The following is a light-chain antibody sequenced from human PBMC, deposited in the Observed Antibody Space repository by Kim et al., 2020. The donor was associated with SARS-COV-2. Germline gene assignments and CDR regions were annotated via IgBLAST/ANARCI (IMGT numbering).Light chain of an antibody. Sequence: GDRVTITCRASQSLGNWLAWYQQKPGKTPNLLIYDASSLESGVPSRFSGSGSATEFTLTISSLQPDEFATYYCQQYNDYPLTFGGGTKVDIK. CDR1: QSLGNW. CDR2: DAS. CDR3: QQYNDYPLT. V-gene: IGKV1-5*01. J-gene: IGKJ4*01.